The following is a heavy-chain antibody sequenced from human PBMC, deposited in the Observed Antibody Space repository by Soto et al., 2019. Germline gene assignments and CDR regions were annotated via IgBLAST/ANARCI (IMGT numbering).Heavy chain of an antibody. CDR2: IGGSDSST. CDR3: ASDGLASSGFSGMDV. D-gene: IGHD6-13*01. Sequence: PGGSLRLSCAASGFTFSSYAMSWVRQAPGKGLEWVSTIGGSDSSTYYADSVRGRFTISRDNSKNTLFLQMNSLGAEDTAIYYCASDGLASSGFSGMDVWGQGTAVTVSS. J-gene: IGHJ6*02. CDR1: GFTFSSYA. V-gene: IGHV3-23*01.